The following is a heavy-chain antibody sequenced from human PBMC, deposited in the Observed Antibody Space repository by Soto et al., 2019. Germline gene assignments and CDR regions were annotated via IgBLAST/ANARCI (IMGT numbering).Heavy chain of an antibody. D-gene: IGHD2-15*01. CDR2: IYYSGST. V-gene: IGHV4-59*01. J-gene: IGHJ4*02. CDR3: ARVDCSGGSCYPSDY. CDR1: GGSISSYY. Sequence: PSETLSLTCTVSGGSISSYYWSWIRQPPGKGLEWIGYIYYSGSTNYNPSLKSRVTISVDTSKNQFSLKLSSVTAADTAVYYCARVDCSGGSCYPSDYWGQGTLVTVS.